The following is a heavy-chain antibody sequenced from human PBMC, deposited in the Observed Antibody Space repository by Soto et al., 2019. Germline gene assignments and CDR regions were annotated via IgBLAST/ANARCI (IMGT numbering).Heavy chain of an antibody. CDR1: GFILGTYA. D-gene: IGHD2-2*01. CDR2: ISDTGGGT. J-gene: IGHJ4*02. CDR3: AKDAGGGPYSTAWYEFDY. V-gene: IGHV3-23*01. Sequence: VGSLRLSCAASGFILGTYAMSWVRQAPGKGPEWVAVISDTGGGTYYADSVKGRFTISRDNSKNTLYLQMNSLRAEDTGLYYCAKDAGGGPYSTAWYEFDYWGQGTQVTVSS.